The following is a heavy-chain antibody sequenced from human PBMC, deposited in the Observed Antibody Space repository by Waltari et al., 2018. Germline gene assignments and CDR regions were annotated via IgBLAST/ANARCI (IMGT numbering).Heavy chain of an antibody. Sequence: QVQLQESGPGVVKPSQTLSLTCTGSGGSISSGSYYWSWNRQPAGKGLEWIGYIYTSGSTNHNPSLNGPVTTAVATSKTQFALKLLSVTAAATDVYDCARDPPDPSGGYWGQGTLVTVSS. D-gene: IGHD1-26*01. CDR2: IYTSGST. CDR3: ARDPPDPSGGY. CDR1: GGSISSGSYY. J-gene: IGHJ4*02. V-gene: IGHV4-61*09.